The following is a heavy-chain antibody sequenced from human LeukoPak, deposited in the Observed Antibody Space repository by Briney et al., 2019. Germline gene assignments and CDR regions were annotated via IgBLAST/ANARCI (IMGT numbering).Heavy chain of an antibody. CDR3: VREGFYESGNLPTFYFDF. D-gene: IGHD3-10*01. CDR1: GFDFHNYV. Sequence: GGSLRLSCAASGFDFHNYVIHWVRQAPGKGLEWVAVISYDVNIKYHADSLKGRFTISRDSSRKAVYLQMSSLGTEDTAVYYCVREGFYESGNLPTFYFDFWGRGTLVTVSS. CDR2: ISYDVNIK. J-gene: IGHJ4*02. V-gene: IGHV3-30-3*01.